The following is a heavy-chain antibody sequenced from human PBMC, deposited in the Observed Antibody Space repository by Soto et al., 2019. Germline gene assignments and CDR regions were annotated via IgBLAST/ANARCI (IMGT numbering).Heavy chain of an antibody. D-gene: IGHD2-15*01. V-gene: IGHV1-18*04. J-gene: IGHJ6*02. CDR2: ISGKNGNT. Sequence: QVQMVQSGGEVKKPGASVKVSCKSSGYTFISHGISWVRPAPGQVLEWMGWISGKNGNTNYAQKLQSRVTLTTDTSKTTAYMELRSLRSDETAVYCCARVSSLIVVAPDFGIDVWGEGATVTVSS. CDR1: GYTFISHG. CDR3: ARVSSLIVVAPDFGIDV.